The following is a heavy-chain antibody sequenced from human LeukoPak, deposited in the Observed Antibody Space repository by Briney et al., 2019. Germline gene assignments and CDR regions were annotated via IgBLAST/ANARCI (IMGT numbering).Heavy chain of an antibody. CDR2: IYYSGST. Sequence: SETLSLTCTVSGDSISSYYWSWIRQPPGKGLEWIGYIYYSGSTNYNPSLKSRVTISVDTSKNQFSLKLSSVTAADTAVYYCARRGPPLEDIVVVPAAYFDYWGQGTLVTVSS. V-gene: IGHV4-59*12. CDR3: ARRGPPLEDIVVVPAAYFDY. D-gene: IGHD2-2*01. J-gene: IGHJ4*02. CDR1: GDSISSYY.